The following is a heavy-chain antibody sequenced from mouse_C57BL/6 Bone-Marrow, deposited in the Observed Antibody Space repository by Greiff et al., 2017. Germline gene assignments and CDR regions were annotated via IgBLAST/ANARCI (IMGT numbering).Heavy chain of an antibody. CDR3: ARYLGDY. Sequence: EVMLVESGGGLVKPGGSLKLSCAASGFTFSDYGMHWVRQAPEKGLEWVAYISSGSSTIYYADTVKGRFTISRDNAKNTLFLQMTSLGAEDTAMYDCARYLGDYGGEGTTLTVSS. CDR1: GFTFSDYG. V-gene: IGHV5-17*01. J-gene: IGHJ2*01. CDR2: ISSGSSTI. D-gene: IGHD3-3*01.